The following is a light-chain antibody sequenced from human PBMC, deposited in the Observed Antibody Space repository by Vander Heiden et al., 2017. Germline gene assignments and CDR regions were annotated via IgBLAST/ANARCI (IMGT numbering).Light chain of an antibody. CDR2: GAS. J-gene: IGKJ1*01. Sequence: ENLLTQSPDTLSLSPGERATLSCRASQSRSSTYLAWYQQKPGQAPRLLISGASSRATGIPDRFSGSGSGTDFTLTISRLEPEDFAVYYCQQYDNSPSWTFGQGTRVEIK. CDR3: QQYDNSPSWT. CDR1: QSRSSTY. V-gene: IGKV3-20*01.